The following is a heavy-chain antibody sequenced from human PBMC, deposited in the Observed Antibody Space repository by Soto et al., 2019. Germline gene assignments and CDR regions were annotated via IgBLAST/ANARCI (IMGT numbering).Heavy chain of an antibody. Sequence: EVQLLESGGSLVQPGGSLRLSCAASGFTFRSDAMSRVRQAPGKRLEWVSAISGSGGSTYYADSVKGRFTISRDNSKNTLFLQMNSLRAEDTAVYYCAKKGAVNSYWYFDLWGRGTLVTVSS. CDR1: GFTFRSDA. D-gene: IGHD4-17*01. CDR3: AKKGAVNSYWYFDL. CDR2: ISGSGGST. J-gene: IGHJ2*01. V-gene: IGHV3-23*01.